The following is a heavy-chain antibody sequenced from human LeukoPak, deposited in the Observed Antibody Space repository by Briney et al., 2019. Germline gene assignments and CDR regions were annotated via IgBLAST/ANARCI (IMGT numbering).Heavy chain of an antibody. CDR2: INTNTGNP. Sequence: GASVNVSFKASGYIFTNYPMNWVRQAPGQGLEWMGWINTNTGNPTYAQGFTERFVFSWDTSVSTAYLQISSLKAEDTAVYYCARDSYCSGGTCYSRVGYWGQGTVVTVSS. CDR3: ARDSYCSGGTCYSRVGY. CDR1: GYIFTNYP. V-gene: IGHV7-4-1*02. D-gene: IGHD2-15*01. J-gene: IGHJ4*02.